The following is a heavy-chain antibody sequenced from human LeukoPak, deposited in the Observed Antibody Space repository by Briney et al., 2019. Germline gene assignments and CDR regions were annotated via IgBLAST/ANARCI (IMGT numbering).Heavy chain of an antibody. CDR1: GGSISSSAYY. V-gene: IGHV4-39*01. D-gene: IGHD2-21*02. J-gene: IGHJ4*02. Sequence: SETLSLTCTVSGGSISSSAYYWGWIRQPPGKGLEWIGTVFYTGSTYYNPSLKSRVTVSVDTSKNQFSLKLFSVTAADAAVYYCARHLRTASMAPFDYWGQGTLATVSS. CDR2: VFYTGST. CDR3: ARHLRTASMAPFDY.